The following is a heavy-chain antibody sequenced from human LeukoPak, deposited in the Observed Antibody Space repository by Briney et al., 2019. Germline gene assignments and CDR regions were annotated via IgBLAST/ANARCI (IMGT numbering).Heavy chain of an antibody. CDR1: GGSISSSSYY. Sequence: SETLSLTCTVSGGSISSSSYYWGWIRQPPGKGLEWIGSIYYSGSTYYNPSLKSRVTISVDTSKNQFSLKLSSVTAADTAVYYCARQDGAPQEYSSSDPRGLPCWYFDLWGRGTLVTVSS. V-gene: IGHV4-39*01. J-gene: IGHJ2*01. CDR2: IYYSGST. D-gene: IGHD6-6*01. CDR3: ARQDGAPQEYSSSDPRGLPCWYFDL.